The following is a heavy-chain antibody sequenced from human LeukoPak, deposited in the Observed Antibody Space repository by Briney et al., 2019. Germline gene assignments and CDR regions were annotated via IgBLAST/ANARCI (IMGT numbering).Heavy chain of an antibody. CDR2: INSDGSST. CDR1: GFTFSTYW. Sequence: GGSLRLSCAASGFTFSTYWMHWVRQAPGKGLVSVSRINSDGSSTTYADSVKGRFTISRDNSKNTLYLQMNSLRAEDTAVYYCAKAAPPYSSSSHFDYWGQGTLVTVSS. D-gene: IGHD6-6*01. J-gene: IGHJ4*02. V-gene: IGHV3-74*01. CDR3: AKAAPPYSSSSHFDY.